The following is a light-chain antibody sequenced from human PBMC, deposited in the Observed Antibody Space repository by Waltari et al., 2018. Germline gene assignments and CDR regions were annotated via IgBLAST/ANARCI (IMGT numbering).Light chain of an antibody. CDR1: NSTIRNSS. Sequence: QSVLTQPPSVSSSRGNKVTISCRGSNSTIRNSSISLYHQLPGPAPTLLIYANNKRPSGFPDRFPSSKSGTSATLGITVLQIGDEADYYCATWDNSLSEVVFGGGTKLTVL. J-gene: IGLJ2*01. CDR3: ATWDNSLSEVV. CDR2: ANN. V-gene: IGLV1-51*01.